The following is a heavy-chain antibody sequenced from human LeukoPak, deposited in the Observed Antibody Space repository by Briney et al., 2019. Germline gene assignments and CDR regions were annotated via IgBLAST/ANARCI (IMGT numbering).Heavy chain of an antibody. D-gene: IGHD3-3*01. J-gene: IGHJ5*02. V-gene: IGHV4-34*01. CDR2: INHSGST. CDR1: GGSFSGYY. Sequence: SETLSLTCAVYGGSFSGYYWSWIRQPPGKGLEWIGEINHSGSTNYNPSLKSRVTISVDTSKNQFSLKLSSVTAADTAAYYCARGTYYDFWDNWFDPWGQGTLVTVSS. CDR3: ARGTYYDFWDNWFDP.